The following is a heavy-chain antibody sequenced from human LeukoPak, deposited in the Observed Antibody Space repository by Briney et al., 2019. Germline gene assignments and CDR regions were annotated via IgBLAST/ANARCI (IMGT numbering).Heavy chain of an antibody. D-gene: IGHD5-12*01. J-gene: IGHJ4*02. CDR1: GFTFSTSW. CDR2: IKKDGSET. Sequence: PGGSLRLSCAASGFTFSTSWMSWVRQVPGKGLEWVANIKKDGSETYYVDSVKGRFTISRDNAKNSLYLQMNSLRAEDTAMYYCARGRYSGTTYYFDYWSQGTLVTVSS. V-gene: IGHV3-7*03. CDR3: ARGRYSGTTYYFDY.